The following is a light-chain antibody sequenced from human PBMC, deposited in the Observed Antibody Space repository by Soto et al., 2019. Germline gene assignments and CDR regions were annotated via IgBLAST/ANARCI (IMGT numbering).Light chain of an antibody. V-gene: IGLV2-8*01. CDR2: EVT. CDR1: SRDVGYYDY. J-gene: IGLJ1*01. Sequence: QSVLTQPPSASGFPGQSVTISCTGTSRDVGYYDYVSWYQQHPGKAPKLVIYEVTKRPSGVPDRVSASKSGNTASLTVSGLRAEDEADYYCSSYAGSNNFVFGSGTKLTVL. CDR3: SSYAGSNNFV.